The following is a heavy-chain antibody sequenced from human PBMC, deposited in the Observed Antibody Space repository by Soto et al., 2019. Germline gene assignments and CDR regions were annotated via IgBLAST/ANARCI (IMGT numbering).Heavy chain of an antibody. CDR3: AGGRVDTMNWFDP. D-gene: IGHD1-26*01. J-gene: IGHJ5*02. CDR1: GGTSSNYS. Sequence: QMQLVQSGAEVKKPGSSVKVSCKASGGTSSNYSISWVRQGPGQGLEWMGEIIPIFGTAYYSQKFQDRVTISADASTTTVQMELSSLTADDTAVDYCAGGRVDTMNWFDPWGQANRVTVSS. V-gene: IGHV1-69*01. CDR2: IIPIFGTA.